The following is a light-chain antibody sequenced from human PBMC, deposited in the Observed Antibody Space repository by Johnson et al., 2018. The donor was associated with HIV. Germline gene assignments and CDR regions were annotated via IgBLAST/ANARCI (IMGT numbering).Light chain of an antibody. Sequence: QSVLTQPPSVSAAPGQKVTISCSGSSSNIGNNYVSWYQQLPGTAPKLLIYETNKRPSGIPDRFSGSKSGKSATLGITGLQTGDEADYYCGTWDSSLSAYVFGTGTKVTVL. J-gene: IGLJ1*01. V-gene: IGLV1-51*02. CDR3: GTWDSSLSAYV. CDR1: SSNIGNNY. CDR2: ETN.